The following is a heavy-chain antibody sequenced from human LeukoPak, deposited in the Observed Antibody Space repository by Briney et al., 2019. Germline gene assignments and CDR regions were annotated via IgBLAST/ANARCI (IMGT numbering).Heavy chain of an antibody. D-gene: IGHD2-2*01. CDR1: GYSFTSYW. CDR2: IYPGDSDT. Sequence: GESLKISCKGSGYSFTSYWIGWVRQMPGKGLEWMGIIYPGDSDTRYSPSFQGQVTISADKSISTAYLQWSSLKASDTAMYYCAGIPCTSCFTNWFDPWGQGTLVTVSS. V-gene: IGHV5-51*01. CDR3: AGIPCTSCFTNWFDP. J-gene: IGHJ5*02.